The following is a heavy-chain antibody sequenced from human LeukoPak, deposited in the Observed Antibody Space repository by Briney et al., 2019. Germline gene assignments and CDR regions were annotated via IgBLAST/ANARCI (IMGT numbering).Heavy chain of an antibody. D-gene: IGHD4-17*01. CDR3: ARCRTTVTAMPGY. CDR1: GFTFSSYC. Sequence: GGSLRLSCEASGFTFSSYCMNWVRQGPGKRLEWVANINKDESEKYYVDSVKGRFTISRDNAKNSLYLQMSSLRAEDTAVYYCARCRTTVTAMPGYWGQGTLVTVSS. J-gene: IGHJ4*02. V-gene: IGHV3-7*03. CDR2: INKDESEK.